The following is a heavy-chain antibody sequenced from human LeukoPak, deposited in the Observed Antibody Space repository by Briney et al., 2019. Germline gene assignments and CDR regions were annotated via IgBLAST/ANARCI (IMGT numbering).Heavy chain of an antibody. J-gene: IGHJ6*02. CDR2: IYSGDST. D-gene: IGHD2-2*02. V-gene: IGHV3-53*04. CDR3: ASSALPAAIYYYYYGMDV. Sequence: GGSLRLSCAASGFTFSSNYMSWVRQAPGKGLEWVSVIYSGDSTYYPDSVKGRFTISRHNSKNTLYLQMNSLRAEDTAVYYCASSALPAAIYYYYYGMDVWGQGTTVTVSS. CDR1: GFTFSSNY.